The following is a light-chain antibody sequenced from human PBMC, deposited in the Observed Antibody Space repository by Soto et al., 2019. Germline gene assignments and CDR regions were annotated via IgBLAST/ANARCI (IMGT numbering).Light chain of an antibody. CDR2: DVS. J-gene: IGKJ5*01. CDR3: QYRST. V-gene: IGKV3-11*01. CDR1: QNITC. Sequence: EIVLTQSPATLSLSPGERVTLSCRASQNITCLAWYQHQPGQPPRLLIDDVSNRATGIPARFSGGGSGTDFTRTISSLEPEDFAVYDCQYRSTFGQGTRLEIK.